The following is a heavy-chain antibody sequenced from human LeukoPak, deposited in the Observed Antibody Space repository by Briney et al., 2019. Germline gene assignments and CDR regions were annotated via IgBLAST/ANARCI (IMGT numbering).Heavy chain of an antibody. Sequence: SETLSLTCTVSGGSISSYYWSWIRQPPGKGVEWMGYIYYGGSPNYTPSLKSRVTISVDTSKNQFSLKLSSVTAADTAVYYCARAGTGWSFDPWGQGTLVAVSS. CDR1: GGSISSYY. J-gene: IGHJ5*02. V-gene: IGHV4-59*01. D-gene: IGHD2-2*01. CDR3: ARAGTGWSFDP. CDR2: IYYGGSP.